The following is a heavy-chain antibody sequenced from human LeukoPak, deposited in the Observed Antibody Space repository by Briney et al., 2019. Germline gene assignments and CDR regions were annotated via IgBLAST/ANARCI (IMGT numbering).Heavy chain of an antibody. CDR2: INQDDSQI. CDR1: GFTFNKYW. V-gene: IGHV3-7*01. J-gene: IGHJ4*02. Sequence: GGSLRLSCAASGFTFNKYWLTWVRQAPGKGLEWVANINQDDSQIYYLESVDGRFTITRDNAKNSLHLQMNSLRAEDTAIYYCAEEYIYSGINFLSFFDYGGQGTLVTFSS. D-gene: IGHD2/OR15-2a*01. CDR3: AEEYIYSGINFLSFFDY.